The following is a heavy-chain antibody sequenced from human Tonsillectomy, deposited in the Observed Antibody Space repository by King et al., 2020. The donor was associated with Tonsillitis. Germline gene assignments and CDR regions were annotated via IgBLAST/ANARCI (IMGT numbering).Heavy chain of an antibody. CDR1: GYTFTSYA. CDR3: AKDVRPTYYYDSSGSTPFDY. Sequence: QLVQSGSELKKPGASVKVSCKASGYTFTSYAMNWVRQAPGQGLEWMGWINTNTGNPTYAQGFTGRFVFSLDTSVRTAYLQISSLKAEDTAVYYCAKDVRPTYYYDSSGSTPFDYWGQGTLVTVSS. CDR2: INTNTGNP. V-gene: IGHV7-4-1*02. D-gene: IGHD3-22*01. J-gene: IGHJ4*02.